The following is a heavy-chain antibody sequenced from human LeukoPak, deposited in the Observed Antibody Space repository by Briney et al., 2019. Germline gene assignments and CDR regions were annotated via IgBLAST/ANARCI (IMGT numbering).Heavy chain of an antibody. CDR3: ARTQRRGYSYGYHY. V-gene: IGHV1-8*03. Sequence: ASVKVSCKASGYTFTSYDINWVRQATGQGLEWMGWMNPNSGNTGYAQKFQGRVTITRNTSISTAYMELSSLRSEDTAVYYCARTQRRGYSYGYHYGGQRTLVTVSS. J-gene: IGHJ4*02. CDR2: MNPNSGNT. D-gene: IGHD5-18*01. CDR1: GYTFTSYD.